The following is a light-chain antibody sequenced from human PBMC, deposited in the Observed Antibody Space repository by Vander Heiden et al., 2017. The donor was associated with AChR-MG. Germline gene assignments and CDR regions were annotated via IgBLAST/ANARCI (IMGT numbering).Light chain of an antibody. J-gene: IGLJ2*01. CDR1: SSSNGEGYD. V-gene: IGLV1-40*01. Sequence: QSVLTQPPSASGAPGQRVTISCTGSSSSNGEGYDVRGYQQLPGAAPKLLISGNSNRPSGVPDRFSGSKSGTSASLAITGLQAEDEADYYCQSYDSSLSGSKVFGGGTKLTVL. CDR2: GNS. CDR3: QSYDSSLSGSKV.